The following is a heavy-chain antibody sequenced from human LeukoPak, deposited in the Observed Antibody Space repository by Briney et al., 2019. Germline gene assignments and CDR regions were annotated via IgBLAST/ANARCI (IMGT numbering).Heavy chain of an antibody. CDR2: IYHSGSA. CDR1: GGSISSSYW. Sequence: SGTLSLTCAVSGGSISSSYWWSWVRQPPGKGLQWIGEIYHSGSANFNPSLKSRVTISVDKSKNQFSLKLNSVTAADTAVYYCARGDNYYYYMDVWGKGTTVTISS. V-gene: IGHV4-4*02. CDR3: ARGDNYYYYMDV. D-gene: IGHD2-15*01. J-gene: IGHJ6*03.